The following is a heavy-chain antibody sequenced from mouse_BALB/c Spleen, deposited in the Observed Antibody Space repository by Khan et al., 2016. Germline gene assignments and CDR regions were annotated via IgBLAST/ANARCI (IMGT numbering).Heavy chain of an antibody. CDR1: GYTFTSYV. CDR2: VNPYNGGT. V-gene: IGHV1S136*01. J-gene: IGHJ3*01. Sequence: EVQLQESGPELVKPGASVKMSCKASGYTFTSYVMQWVKQKPGQGLEWIGYVNPYNGGTNYNDKFKGKATLTSDKSSSTAYIDLCGLTSEDTGGSYCTRFGGFPFAFWGRGTLVTVSA. CDR3: TRFGGFPFAF. D-gene: IGHD3-1*01.